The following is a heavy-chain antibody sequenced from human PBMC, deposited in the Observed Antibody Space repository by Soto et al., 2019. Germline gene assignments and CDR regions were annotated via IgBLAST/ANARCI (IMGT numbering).Heavy chain of an antibody. CDR1: GYTFTSYD. Sequence: ASVKVSCKASGYTFTSYDINWVRQAPGQGLEWLGWMDPNSGSTGYAQNFQGRVTMTRNISINTAHMELSSLRSEDTAVYYCARERKFDFWRKGLDVWGQGTTVTISS. CDR3: ARERKFDFWRKGLDV. V-gene: IGHV1-8*01. J-gene: IGHJ6*02. D-gene: IGHD3-3*01. CDR2: MDPNSGST.